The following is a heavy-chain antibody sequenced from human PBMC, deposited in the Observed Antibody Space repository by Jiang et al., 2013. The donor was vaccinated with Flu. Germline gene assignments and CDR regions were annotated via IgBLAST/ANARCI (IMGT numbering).Heavy chain of an antibody. J-gene: IGHJ4*02. CDR3: ARDSEVGAIDY. D-gene: IGHD1-26*01. Sequence: WVRQAPGKGLEWVSYIGRGGAPIYYADSVKGRFTISRDNAKNSLYLQMNSLRAEDTAIYYCARDSEVGAIDYWGQGTLVTVSS. CDR2: IGRGGAPI. V-gene: IGHV3-48*03.